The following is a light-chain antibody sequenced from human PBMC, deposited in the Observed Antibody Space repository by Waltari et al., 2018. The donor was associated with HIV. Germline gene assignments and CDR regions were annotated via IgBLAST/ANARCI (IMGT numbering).Light chain of an antibody. CDR1: SSDVGDYNY. J-gene: IGLJ1*01. CDR2: EVS. CDR3: SSYTSTNKGFL. V-gene: IGLV2-14*01. Sequence: QSALTQPASVSGSPGQSITISCSGTSSDVGDYNYVSWYQQHPGDAPKLMSYEVSHRPSGVSNRFSGSKSVNTASLTISGLQAEDEAEYYCSSYTSTNKGFLCGAGTRVTVL.